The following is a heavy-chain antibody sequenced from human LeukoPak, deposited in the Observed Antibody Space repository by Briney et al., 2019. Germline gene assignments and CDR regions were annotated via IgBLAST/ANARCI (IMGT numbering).Heavy chain of an antibody. CDR3: ARVESYDFWSGPANV. V-gene: IGHV4-4*02. CDR1: GGSISSNNW. CDR2: IYHDGST. J-gene: IGHJ6*04. Sequence: SETLSLTCAVSGGSISSNNWWIWVRQSPEKGLEWIGEIYHDGSTNYNPSLKSRVTISMDKSKNQLSLKLNFVTAADTAVYYCARVESYDFWSGPANVWGKGTTVTVSS. D-gene: IGHD3-3*01.